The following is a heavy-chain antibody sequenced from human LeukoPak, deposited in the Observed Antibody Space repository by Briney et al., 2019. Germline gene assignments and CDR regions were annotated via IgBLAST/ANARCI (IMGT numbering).Heavy chain of an antibody. V-gene: IGHV3-53*01. CDR3: ARGYSYGYLDY. CDR1: GFTISSNY. D-gene: IGHD5-18*01. Sequence: PGGSLRLSCAASGFTISSNYMSWVRQAPGRGLEWVSVIYTVGNTYYAESVKGRFTISRDNSKNTLYLQMNSLRAEDTAVYYCARGYSYGYLDYWGQGTLVTVSS. J-gene: IGHJ4*02. CDR2: IYTVGNT.